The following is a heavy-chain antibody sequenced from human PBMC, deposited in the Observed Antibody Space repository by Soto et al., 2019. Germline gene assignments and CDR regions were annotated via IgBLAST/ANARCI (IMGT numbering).Heavy chain of an antibody. CDR2: ISYDGSNK. J-gene: IGHJ4*02. Sequence: QVQLVESGGGVVQPGRSLRLSCAASGFTFSSYAMHWVRQAPGKGLEWVAVISYDGSNKYYADSVKGRFTISRDNSKNTLYRQMNGLRAEDRAVYYCARMPQMSGWPYFDYWGQGTLVTVSS. CDR1: GFTFSSYA. V-gene: IGHV3-30-3*01. D-gene: IGHD6-19*01. CDR3: ARMPQMSGWPYFDY.